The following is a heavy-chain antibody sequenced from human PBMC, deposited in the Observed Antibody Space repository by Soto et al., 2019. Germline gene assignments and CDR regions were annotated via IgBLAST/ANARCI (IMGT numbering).Heavy chain of an antibody. V-gene: IGHV1-58*01. CDR2: IVVGTGNT. J-gene: IGHJ4*02. D-gene: IGHD3-10*01. Sequence: WVRQTRGQRLELIGWIVVGTGNTNYAQKFQERVSITWDMSTSTAYMDLSSLRSDDTAVYYCATLRYGSYSFDYGGYYNAHWGQGTLVTVSS. CDR3: ATLRYGSYSFDYGGYYNAH.